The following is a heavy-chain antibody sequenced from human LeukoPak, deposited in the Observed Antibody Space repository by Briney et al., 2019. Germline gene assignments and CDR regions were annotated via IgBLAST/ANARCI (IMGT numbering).Heavy chain of an antibody. J-gene: IGHJ4*02. D-gene: IGHD6-6*01. Sequence: SETLSLTCTVSGGSISSYYWSWIRRPARKGLEWIGRIYTSGSTNYNPSLKSRVTMSVDTSKNQISLKVNSVTAADTAVYYCARESYSSSYLFDFWGQGTLVTVSS. CDR1: GGSISSYY. CDR3: ARESYSSSYLFDF. V-gene: IGHV4-4*07. CDR2: IYTSGST.